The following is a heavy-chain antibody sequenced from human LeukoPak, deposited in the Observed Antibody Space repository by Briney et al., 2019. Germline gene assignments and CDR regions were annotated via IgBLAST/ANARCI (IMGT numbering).Heavy chain of an antibody. CDR1: GYTFTNYG. CDR2: ISAYNGNT. Sequence: ASVKVSCKASGYTFTNYGISWVRQAPGQGLEWMGWISAYNGNTNYAQKLQGRVTMTTDTSTSTAHMELRSLRSDDTAVYYCARDPCANGVCYFDFWGQGTLVTVSS. V-gene: IGHV1-18*01. J-gene: IGHJ4*02. CDR3: ARDPCANGVCYFDF. D-gene: IGHD2-8*01.